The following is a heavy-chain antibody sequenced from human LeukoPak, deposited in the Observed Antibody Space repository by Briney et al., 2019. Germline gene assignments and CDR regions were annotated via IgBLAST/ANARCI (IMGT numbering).Heavy chain of an antibody. CDR2: ISSSGSTI. V-gene: IGHV3-48*03. CDR1: GFTFSSYE. D-gene: IGHD3-3*01. J-gene: IGHJ4*02. Sequence: GGSLRLSCAASGFTFSSYEMNWLRQAPGKGLEWVSYISSSGSTIYYADSVKGRYTISRDNAKNSLYLQMNSLRAEDTAVYYCARNPDYDFWSGYYTGPDYWGQGTLVTVSS. CDR3: ARNPDYDFWSGYYTGPDY.